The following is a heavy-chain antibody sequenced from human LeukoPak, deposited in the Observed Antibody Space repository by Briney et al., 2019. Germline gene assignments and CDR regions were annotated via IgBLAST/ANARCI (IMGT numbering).Heavy chain of an antibody. J-gene: IGHJ4*02. Sequence: SETLSLTXAVYGGSFSGYYWSWIRQPPGKGMEWIGEINHSGSTNYNPSLKSRVTISVDTSKNQFSLKLSSVTAADTAVYYCARGGSLLWFGEFNRYFDYWGQGTLVTVSS. CDR2: INHSGST. V-gene: IGHV4-34*01. CDR3: ARGGSLLWFGEFNRYFDY. D-gene: IGHD3-10*01. CDR1: GGSFSGYY.